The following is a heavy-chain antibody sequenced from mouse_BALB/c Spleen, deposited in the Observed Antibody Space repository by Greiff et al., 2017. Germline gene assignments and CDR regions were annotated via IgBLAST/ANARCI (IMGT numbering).Heavy chain of an antibody. J-gene: IGHJ3*01. D-gene: IGHD1-1*01. Sequence: EVKLQESGPSLVKPSQTLSLTCSVTGDSITSGYWNWIRKFPGNKLEYMGYISYSGSTYYNPSLKSRISITRDTSKNQYYLQLNSVTTEDTATYYCARHYYGSSPWFAYWGQGTLVTVSA. V-gene: IGHV3-8*02. CDR3: ARHYYGSSPWFAY. CDR2: ISYSGST. CDR1: GDSITSGY.